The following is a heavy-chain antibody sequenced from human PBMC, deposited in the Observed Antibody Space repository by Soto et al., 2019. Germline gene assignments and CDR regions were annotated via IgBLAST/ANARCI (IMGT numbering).Heavy chain of an antibody. CDR1: GFIFTDYS. CDR3: AKSLSASPNYFFDS. CDR2: ISNGDETT. V-gene: IGHV3-23*01. Sequence: GGSLRLSCAASGFIFTDYSMTWIRQAPGKGLEWVSYISNGDETTHYADSVKGRFTISRDKSKNTLYLQMNSLRADDTAVYYCAKSLSASPNYFFDSWGQGTLVTVSS. J-gene: IGHJ4*02. D-gene: IGHD1-1*01.